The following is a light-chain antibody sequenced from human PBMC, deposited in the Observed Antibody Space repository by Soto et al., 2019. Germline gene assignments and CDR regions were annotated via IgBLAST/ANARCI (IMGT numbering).Light chain of an antibody. Sequence: QSVLTQPASVSGSPGQSITISCTGTSSDVGGNNYVSWYQQHPGIAPKLMIYDVSNRPSGVSNRFSGSKSGNTASLTISGLQAEDEADYYCSSYTSSSTQVFGTGTKVTVL. CDR2: DVS. J-gene: IGLJ1*01. CDR1: SSDVGGNNY. V-gene: IGLV2-14*01. CDR3: SSYTSSSTQV.